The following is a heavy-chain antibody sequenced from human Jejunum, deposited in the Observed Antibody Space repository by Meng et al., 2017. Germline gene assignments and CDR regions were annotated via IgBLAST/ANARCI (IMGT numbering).Heavy chain of an antibody. Sequence: SEPLSLTCTVSGDSVTTYYWSWFRQPPGKGLEWVGCMYYSRSIDYNTSLESRVTISLDTSKNQFSLKMRSVSAADTAIYYCASGEGSYYYRYWGQGTLVTVSS. CDR1: GDSVTTYY. V-gene: IGHV4-59*02. D-gene: IGHD3-10*01. CDR2: MYYSRSI. CDR3: ASGEGSYYYRY. J-gene: IGHJ4*02.